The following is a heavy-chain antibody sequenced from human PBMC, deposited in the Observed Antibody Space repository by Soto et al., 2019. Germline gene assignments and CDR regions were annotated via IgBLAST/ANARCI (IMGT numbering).Heavy chain of an antibody. CDR2: IIPIFGTA. CDR3: AREAIDIVVVPAPHKNWFDP. CDR1: GGTFSSYT. V-gene: IGHV1-69*01. J-gene: IGHJ5*02. D-gene: IGHD2-2*01. Sequence: QVQLVQSGAEVKKPGSSVKVSCKASGGTFSSYTISWVRQAPGQGLEWMGGIIPIFGTANYAQKFQGRVTITADESTSTAYMELSSLRSEDTAVYYCAREAIDIVVVPAPHKNWFDPWGQGTLVTVSS.